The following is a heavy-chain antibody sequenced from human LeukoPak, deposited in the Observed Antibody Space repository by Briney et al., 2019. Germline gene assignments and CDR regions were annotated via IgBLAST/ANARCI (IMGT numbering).Heavy chain of an antibody. CDR1: GFTFSSYA. Sequence: GGSLRLSCAASGFTFSSYAMHWVRQAPGKGLEWVAVISYDGSNKYYADSVKGRFTISRDNSKNTLYLQMNSLRAEDTAVYYCARGLHGFYFDYWGQGTLVTVSS. D-gene: IGHD4-17*01. V-gene: IGHV3-30-3*01. CDR3: ARGLHGFYFDY. CDR2: ISYDGSNK. J-gene: IGHJ4*02.